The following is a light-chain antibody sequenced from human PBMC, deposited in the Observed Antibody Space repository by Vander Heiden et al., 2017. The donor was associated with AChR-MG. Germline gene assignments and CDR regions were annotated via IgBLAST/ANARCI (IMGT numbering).Light chain of an antibody. CDR2: GAS. Sequence: EIVLTQSPGTLYSSPGERATLSCRASQTLASNYLDWYQQKPGQTPRLLIYGASNRADGIPDRFSGSASGTDFTLTSSGLEHEDIAVYYWQQDCSSHLFGGGTKVQVK. CDR1: QTLASNY. J-gene: IGKJ4*01. V-gene: IGKV3-20*01. CDR3: QQDCSSHL.